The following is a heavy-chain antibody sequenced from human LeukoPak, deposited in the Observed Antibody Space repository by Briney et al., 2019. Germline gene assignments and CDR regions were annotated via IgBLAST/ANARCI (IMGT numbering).Heavy chain of an antibody. V-gene: IGHV3-21*01. CDR2: ISSSSSYI. CDR3: ARDPTKSSLWFGELLSESDAFDI. D-gene: IGHD3-10*01. J-gene: IGHJ3*02. CDR1: EFTFSTYW. Sequence: GGSLRLSCAASEFTFSTYWMSWVRQAPGKGLERVSSISSSSSYIYYADSVKGRFTISRDNAKNSLYLQMNSLRAEDTAVYYCARDPTKSSLWFGELLSESDAFDIWGQGTMVTVSS.